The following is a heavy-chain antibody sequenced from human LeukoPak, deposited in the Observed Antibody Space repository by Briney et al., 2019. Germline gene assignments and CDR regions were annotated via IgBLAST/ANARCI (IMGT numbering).Heavy chain of an antibody. V-gene: IGHV3-66*01. J-gene: IGHJ5*02. Sequence: GGSLRLSCVVSGLTVSNNYMSWVRQAPGKGREWVSVIYSDGTTRNADSVKGRFTISRDNSKNTVYLQMDSLRAEDTAVYYCARDKDAWGQGTLVTVSS. CDR3: ARDKDA. CDR1: GLTVSNNY. CDR2: IYSDGTT.